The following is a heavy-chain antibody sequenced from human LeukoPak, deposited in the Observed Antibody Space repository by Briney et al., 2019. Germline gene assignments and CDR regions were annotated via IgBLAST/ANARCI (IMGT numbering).Heavy chain of an antibody. CDR2: SNPNSGGT. CDR3: ARTDGIVVVTASVAVFDP. V-gene: IGHV1-2*02. CDR1: GYTFTGYY. Sequence: ASVTVSCKASGYTFTGYYMHWGRHAPGQGLERMGWSNPNSGGTNYAQKFQGRVTMTRDTSISTAYMELSRLRSDDTAVYYCARTDGIVVVTASVAVFDPWGQGTLVTVSS. D-gene: IGHD2-21*02. J-gene: IGHJ5*02.